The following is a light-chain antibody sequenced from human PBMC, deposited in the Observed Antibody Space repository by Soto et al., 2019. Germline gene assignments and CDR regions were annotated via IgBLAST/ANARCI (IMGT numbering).Light chain of an antibody. J-gene: IGKJ1*01. Sequence: DIQMTQSPSSLSASVGDRVTITCRASQDIRNGLAWYQQKPGKAPERLIYGASNFHSGVPSGFSGSGSGTEFTLTIDSLRPEDFATYYCQQYHSYSWTFGQGTKV. CDR3: QQYHSYSWT. V-gene: IGKV1-17*01. CDR2: GAS. CDR1: QDIRNG.